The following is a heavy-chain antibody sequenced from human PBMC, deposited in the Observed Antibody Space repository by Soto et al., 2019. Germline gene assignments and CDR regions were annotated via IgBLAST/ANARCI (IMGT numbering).Heavy chain of an antibody. CDR3: VIRHSSAYSVY. CDR1: GFTFSSSP. CDR2: ISSNGGNT. D-gene: IGHD3-22*01. J-gene: IGHJ4*02. Sequence: EVQLVESGGDLVQPGGSLRLSCAASGFTFSSSPMHWVRQAPGKRPEYVSSISSNGGNTYYADSVKGRFTISRDNSKNTLYLRMASLRTEDMAGYYCVIRHSSAYSVYWGQGTQVTVSS. V-gene: IGHV3-64*07.